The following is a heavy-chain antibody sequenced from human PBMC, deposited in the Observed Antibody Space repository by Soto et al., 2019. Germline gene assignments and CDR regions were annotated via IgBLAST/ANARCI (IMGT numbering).Heavy chain of an antibody. J-gene: IGHJ6*03. CDR1: GFTFSSYA. V-gene: IGHV3-23*01. D-gene: IGHD6-13*01. CDR2: ISGSGGST. Sequence: GGSLRLSCAASGFTFSSYAMSWVRQAPGKGLEWVSAISGSGGSTYYADSVKGRFTISRDNSKNTLYLQMNSLRAEDTAVYYCAKDLITSSSRSHTFYYYYYYMDVWGKGTTVTAP. CDR3: AKDLITSSSRSHTFYYYYYYMDV.